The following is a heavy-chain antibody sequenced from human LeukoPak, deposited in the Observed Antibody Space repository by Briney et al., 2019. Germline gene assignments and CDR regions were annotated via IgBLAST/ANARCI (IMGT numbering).Heavy chain of an antibody. CDR1: GFTFSSYD. J-gene: IGHJ5*02. Sequence: GGSLRLSCAASGFTFSSYDMHWVRQAPGKGLEWVSAIGTAGDTYYPGSVKGRFTISRENAKNSLYLQMNSLRAGDTAVYYCARAKAAAGTGWFDPWGQGTLVTVSS. V-gene: IGHV3-13*01. D-gene: IGHD6-13*01. CDR3: ARAKAAAGTGWFDP. CDR2: IGTAGDT.